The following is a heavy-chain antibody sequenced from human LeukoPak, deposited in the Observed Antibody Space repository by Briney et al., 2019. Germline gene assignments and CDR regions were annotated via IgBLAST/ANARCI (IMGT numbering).Heavy chain of an antibody. Sequence: SETLSLTCTVSGGSISSGDYYWSWIRQPPGKGLEWIGSIYYSGSTYYNPSLKSRVTISVDTSKNQFSLKLSSVTAADTAVYYCARDLNYYGSGSYPLNWFDPWGQGTLVTVSS. CDR3: ARDLNYYGSGSYPLNWFDP. CDR2: IYYSGST. D-gene: IGHD3-10*01. J-gene: IGHJ5*02. CDR1: GGSISSGDYY. V-gene: IGHV4-39*07.